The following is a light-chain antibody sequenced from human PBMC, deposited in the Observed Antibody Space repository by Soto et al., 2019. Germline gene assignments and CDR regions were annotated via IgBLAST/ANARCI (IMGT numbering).Light chain of an antibody. CDR3: QSYDSSLSAWV. CDR2: ANS. V-gene: IGLV1-40*01. CDR1: SSNIGAGYD. Sequence: QSVLTQPPSVSGAPGQRVTISCTGSSSNIGAGYDVHWYQQLPGTAPKLLIYANSNRPSGVPDRFSGYKSGTSASLAITGLQAEDEADYYCQSYDSSLSAWVFGGGTKLTVL. J-gene: IGLJ3*02.